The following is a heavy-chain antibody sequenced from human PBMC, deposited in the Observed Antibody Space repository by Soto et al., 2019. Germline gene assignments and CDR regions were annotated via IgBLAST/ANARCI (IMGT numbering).Heavy chain of an antibody. V-gene: IGHV3-30*03. CDR2: ISYDGSNK. CDR3: ATTVAGTMLASFDY. CDR1: GFTFSSYG. Sequence: QVQLVESGGGVVQPGRSLRLSCAASGFTFSSYGMHWVRQAPGKGLEWVAVISYDGSNKYYADSVKGRLTISRDNSKNTLYLQMNSLRAEDTAVYYCATTVAGTMLASFDYWGQGTLVTVSP. J-gene: IGHJ4*02. D-gene: IGHD6-19*01.